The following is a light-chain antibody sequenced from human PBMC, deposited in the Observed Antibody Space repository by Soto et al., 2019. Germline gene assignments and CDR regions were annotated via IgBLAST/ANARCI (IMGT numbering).Light chain of an antibody. Sequence: DIQMTQSPSSLSASVGDTVTITCRASQGISNYLAWYQQKPGQVPNLLIYAASTWQSGVPSRFSGSGSGTDFTLTISSLRPEDVATYYCQKYNNAPRTFGQGTKVEL. CDR2: AAS. CDR3: QKYNNAPRT. CDR1: QGISNY. V-gene: IGKV1-27*01. J-gene: IGKJ1*01.